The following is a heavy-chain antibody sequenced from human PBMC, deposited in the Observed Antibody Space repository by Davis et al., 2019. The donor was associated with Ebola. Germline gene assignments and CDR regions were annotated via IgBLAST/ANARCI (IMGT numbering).Heavy chain of an antibody. J-gene: IGHJ3*02. CDR3: ARRETVRKAFDI. Sequence: PGGSLRLSCAASGFTFSNAWMNWVRQAPGKGLEWVSYISSSSSTIYYADSVKGRFTISRDNSKNTLYLQMNSLRDEDTAVYYCARRETVRKAFDIWGQGTMVTVSS. CDR2: ISSSSSTI. V-gene: IGHV3-48*02. D-gene: IGHD4-17*01. CDR1: GFTFSNAW.